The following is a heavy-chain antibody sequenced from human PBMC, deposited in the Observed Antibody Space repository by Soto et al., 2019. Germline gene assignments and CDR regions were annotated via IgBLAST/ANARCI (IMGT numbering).Heavy chain of an antibody. V-gene: IGHV1-18*01. CDR1: GYTFTSYG. Sequence: QVQLVQSGTEVKKPGASVKVSCKASGYTFTSYGISWVRQAPGQGLERVGWIRAYNGKTNYAQKLQGRDTMTTDTSTSTAYMELRSLSSDDTAVYYCARDAPPEDYWGQGTLVTVSS. J-gene: IGHJ4*02. CDR2: IRAYNGKT. CDR3: ARDAPPEDY.